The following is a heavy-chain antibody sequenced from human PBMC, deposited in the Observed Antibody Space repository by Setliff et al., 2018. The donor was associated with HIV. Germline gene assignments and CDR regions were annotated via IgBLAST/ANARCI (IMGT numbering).Heavy chain of an antibody. D-gene: IGHD6-19*01. CDR1: GGSISSGSYY. J-gene: IGHJ5*02. CDR3: ARPRRVRSRAWYWFDI. Sequence: PSETLSLTCTVSGGSISSGSYYWSWIRQPAGKGLEWIGHIHTSGSTKYNPSLKSRVTISADTSKNQFSLKLYSVTAADTAVYYCARPRRVRSRAWYWFDIWGQGTLVTVSS. CDR2: IHTSGST. V-gene: IGHV4-61*09.